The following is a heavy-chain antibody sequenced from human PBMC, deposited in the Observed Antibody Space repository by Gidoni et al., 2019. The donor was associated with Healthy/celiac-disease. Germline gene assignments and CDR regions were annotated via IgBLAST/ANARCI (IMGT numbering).Heavy chain of an antibody. D-gene: IGHD2-21*01. Sequence: QLPLQESGPGLVKPSETLSLTCTVSGGSISSSIYYWVWIRQPPGKGLEWIGSIYYSGSTYYNPSLKSRVTISVDTSKNQFSLKLSSVTAADTAVYYCARHHTWDCGGDCSAFDYWGQGTLVTVSS. CDR1: GGSISSSIYY. CDR2: IYYSGST. V-gene: IGHV4-39*01. CDR3: ARHHTWDCGGDCSAFDY. J-gene: IGHJ4*02.